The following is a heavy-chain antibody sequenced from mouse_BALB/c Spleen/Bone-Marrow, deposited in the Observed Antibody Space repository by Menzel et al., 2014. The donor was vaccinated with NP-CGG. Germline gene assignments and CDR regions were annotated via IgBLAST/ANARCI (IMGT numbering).Heavy chain of an antibody. J-gene: IGHJ3*01. V-gene: IGHV1-4*02. CDR2: INPSSGCT. CDR1: GYTFTSYT. D-gene: IGHD4-1*01. Sequence: VQLQQSGAERARPRASEQMSCKASGYTFTSYTIQWVKQRPGQGMDTIGYINPSSGCTDYNQKFKDKTTLTADKSSNTAYMHLTSLTSEDSAVYSCAREARTGAWFIYWCQGTLVTVS. CDR3: AREARTGAWFIY.